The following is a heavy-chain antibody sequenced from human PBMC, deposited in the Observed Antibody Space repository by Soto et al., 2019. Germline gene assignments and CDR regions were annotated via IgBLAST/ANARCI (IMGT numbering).Heavy chain of an antibody. CDR1: EYTFTAYY. Sequence: ASVKVSCKASEYTFTAYYIHWVRQAPGQGLEWMGWIDPNSGDTSHAQNFQGRVTMTRDTSISTAYMELSSLRSDNTAVYYCARRGVWFGEIDYWGQGTLVTVSS. CDR2: IDPNSGDT. J-gene: IGHJ4*02. CDR3: ARRGVWFGEIDY. D-gene: IGHD3-10*01. V-gene: IGHV1-2*02.